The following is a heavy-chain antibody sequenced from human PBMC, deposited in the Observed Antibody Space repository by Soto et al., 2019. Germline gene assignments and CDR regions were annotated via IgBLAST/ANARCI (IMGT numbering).Heavy chain of an antibody. CDR3: GSDADSGSYYSWFDP. Sequence: SETLSLTCTVSGGSISLYYWNWVRQPPGKGLEWIGYIYYSGSTNYNPSLKSRVTISVDTSKNQFSLKLSSVTAADTAVYYCGSDADSGSYYSWFDPWGKGTLVTVYS. J-gene: IGHJ5*02. D-gene: IGHD3-10*01. CDR2: IYYSGST. V-gene: IGHV4-59*01. CDR1: GGSISLYY.